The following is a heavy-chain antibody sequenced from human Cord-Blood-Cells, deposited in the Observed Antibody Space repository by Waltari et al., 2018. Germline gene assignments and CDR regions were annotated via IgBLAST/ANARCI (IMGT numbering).Heavy chain of an antibody. Sequence: QLQLQESGPGLVQPSETLSLTCTVSGSSISSSGYYWGWIRQPPGKGLEWIGSIYYSGSTYDNPSLKSRVTISVDTSKNQFSLKLSSVTAADTAVYYCARRVRDGHYNWFDPWGQGTLVTVSS. V-gene: IGHV4-39*01. J-gene: IGHJ5*02. CDR1: GSSISSSGYY. CDR3: ARRVRDGHYNWFDP. CDR2: IYYSGST.